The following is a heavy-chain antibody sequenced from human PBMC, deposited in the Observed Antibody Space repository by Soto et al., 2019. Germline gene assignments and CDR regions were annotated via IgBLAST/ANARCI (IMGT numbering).Heavy chain of an antibody. Sequence: PGGSLRLSCAASGFTFRTFGMNWVRQAPGKGLEWVSFISGSGSNIYYADSVKGRFTISRDNARNSLFLQMNSLRAEDTAVYYCARDTTHAPYYYYYGMDVWGQGTTVTVSS. D-gene: IGHD2-2*01. J-gene: IGHJ6*02. CDR1: GFTFRTFG. CDR3: ARDTTHAPYYYYYGMDV. V-gene: IGHV3-21*04. CDR2: ISGSGSNI.